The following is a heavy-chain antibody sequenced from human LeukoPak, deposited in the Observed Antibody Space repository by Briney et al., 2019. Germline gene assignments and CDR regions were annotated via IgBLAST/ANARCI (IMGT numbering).Heavy chain of an antibody. CDR2: INAGNGNT. CDR3: ARAPLGDYGDY. D-gene: IGHD3-16*02. J-gene: IGHJ4*02. V-gene: IGHV1-3*01. CDR1: EYTFTSYA. Sequence: ASVKVSCKASEYTFTSYAMHWVRQAPGQRLEWMGWINAGNGNTKYSQKFQGRVTITRDTSASTAYMELSSLRSEDTAVYYCARAPLGDYGDYWGQGTLVTVSS.